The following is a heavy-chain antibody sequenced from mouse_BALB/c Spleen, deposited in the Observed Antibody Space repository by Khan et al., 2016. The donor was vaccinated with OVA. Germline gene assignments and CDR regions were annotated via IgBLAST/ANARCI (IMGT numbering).Heavy chain of an antibody. J-gene: IGHJ4*01. CDR3: VRIYDGFYYAMDY. D-gene: IGHD2-3*01. Sequence: EVQLVESGGGLVQPKGSLKLSCAASGFTFNTYAMNWVRQAPGKGLEWVARIRSKSHNYSTYYADSVKDRFTISRDDSQSLLYLKMNNLKTEDTAMYYCVRIYDGFYYAMDYWGQGTSVTVSS. V-gene: IGHV10-1*02. CDR2: IRSKSHNYST. CDR1: GFTFNTYA.